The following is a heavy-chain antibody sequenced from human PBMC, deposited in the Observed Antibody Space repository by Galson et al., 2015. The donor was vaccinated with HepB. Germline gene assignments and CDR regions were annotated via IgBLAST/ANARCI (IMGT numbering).Heavy chain of an antibody. CDR1: GFTLSTYE. CDR2: GSSSGTTL. Sequence: SLRLSCAASGFTLSTYEMNWVRQAPGKGLEWVSYGSSSGTTLFYADSVKGRFTISRDNAKNTLSLQMDSLRVEDTAVYYCASAYYIMGPFDNWGQGTLVTVSS. J-gene: IGHJ4*02. D-gene: IGHD3-10*01. V-gene: IGHV3-48*03. CDR3: ASAYYIMGPFDN.